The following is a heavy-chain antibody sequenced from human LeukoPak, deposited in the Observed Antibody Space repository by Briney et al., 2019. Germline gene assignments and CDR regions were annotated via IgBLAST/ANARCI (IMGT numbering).Heavy chain of an antibody. CDR1: GFSFSSYW. D-gene: IGHD1-26*01. CDR3: KSGGAAPGSFDY. J-gene: IGHJ4*02. V-gene: IGHV3-7*01. Sequence: GGSLRLSCAASGFSFSSYWMSWMRQAPGKGLEWVANIKFDGNEEYYVDSVKGRFTISRDNPKNSLYLQLNSLRVEDTAVYYCKSGGAAPGSFDYWGQGTLVTVSP. CDR2: IKFDGNEE.